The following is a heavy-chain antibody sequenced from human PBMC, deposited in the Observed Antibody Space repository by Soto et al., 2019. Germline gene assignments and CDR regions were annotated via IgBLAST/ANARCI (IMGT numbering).Heavy chain of an antibody. D-gene: IGHD1-20*01. Sequence: GGSLRLSCEASGFTLRNYAMTWIRQAPGKGLEWVSLISANDVGTYYAESVKTRFTISTDQSRNTVYLQMDSLRADDTAIYYCAKAKNDYNWDNRPPFDYWGRVTLVTVSS. J-gene: IGHJ4*02. CDR3: AKAKNDYNWDNRPPFDY. CDR2: ISANDVGT. CDR1: GFTLRNYA. V-gene: IGHV3-23*01.